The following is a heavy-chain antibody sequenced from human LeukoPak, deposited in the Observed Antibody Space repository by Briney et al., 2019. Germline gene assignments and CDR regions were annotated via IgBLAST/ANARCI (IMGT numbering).Heavy chain of an antibody. Sequence: SQTLSLTCTVSGGSVSSSTYYWSWIRQPAGKGLEWLGRVSASGSATYSPSLKSRVTISVDTSKNQFSLNLSSVTAADTALYYCARQSGDTALVTRAFDIWGQGTMVTVSS. CDR1: GGSVSSSTYY. CDR3: ARQSGDTALVTRAFDI. J-gene: IGHJ3*02. CDR2: VSASGSA. D-gene: IGHD5-18*01. V-gene: IGHV4-61*02.